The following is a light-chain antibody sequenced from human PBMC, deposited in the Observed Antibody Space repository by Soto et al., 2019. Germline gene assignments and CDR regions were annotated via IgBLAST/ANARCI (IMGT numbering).Light chain of an antibody. Sequence: EIVLTQSPGTLSLSPGERATLSCRASQSVSNNYLAWYQQKPGQAPRFLIYGASSRATGIPDRFSGSGSGTDFTLTISRLEPEDFAVYYCQQYDTSPLTFGGGTKVEIK. CDR1: QSVSNNY. CDR3: QQYDTSPLT. V-gene: IGKV3-20*01. J-gene: IGKJ4*01. CDR2: GAS.